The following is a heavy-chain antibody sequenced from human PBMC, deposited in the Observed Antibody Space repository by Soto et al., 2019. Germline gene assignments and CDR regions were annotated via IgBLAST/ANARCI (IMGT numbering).Heavy chain of an antibody. CDR3: ARTQIPGIAVAPFDY. J-gene: IGHJ4*02. CDR2: INPNSGGT. CDR1: GYTFTGYY. D-gene: IGHD6-19*01. V-gene: IGHV1-2*04. Sequence: GASVKVSCKASGYTFTGYYMHWVRQAPGQGLEWMGWINPNSGGTNYARKFQGWVTMTRDTSISTAYMELSRLRSDDTAVYYCARTQIPGIAVAPFDYWGQGTLVTVSS.